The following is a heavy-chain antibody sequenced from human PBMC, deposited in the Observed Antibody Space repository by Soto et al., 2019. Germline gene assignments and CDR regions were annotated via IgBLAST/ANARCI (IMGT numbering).Heavy chain of an antibody. CDR3: AGDPSPQQLVTNWFDS. V-gene: IGHV1-18*01. D-gene: IGHD6-13*01. J-gene: IGHJ5*01. Sequence: QVQLVQSGAEVQKPGASVKVSCKASGYTFRNYGISWLRQAPGQGLEWMGWIIPYNGNTHYVQTFLGRVTMTTDTSTNTTYMELTSLKSDDTAVYYCAGDPSPQQLVTNWFDSWGQGTLVTVSS. CDR1: GYTFRNYG. CDR2: IIPYNGNT.